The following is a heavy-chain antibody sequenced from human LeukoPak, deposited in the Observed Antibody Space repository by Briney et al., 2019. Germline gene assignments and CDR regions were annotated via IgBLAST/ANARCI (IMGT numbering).Heavy chain of an antibody. V-gene: IGHV3-7*03. CDR1: GFTFSNYW. CDR2: IKQDGSET. D-gene: IGHD3-3*01. Sequence: PGGSLRLSCAASGFTFSNYWMSWVRQAPGKGLEWVANIKQDGSETDYVDSVKGRFTISRDNAKNSLCLQVNSLRAEDTAVYYCAECTLLRELDYWGQGTLVTVSS. CDR3: AECTLLRELDY. J-gene: IGHJ4*02.